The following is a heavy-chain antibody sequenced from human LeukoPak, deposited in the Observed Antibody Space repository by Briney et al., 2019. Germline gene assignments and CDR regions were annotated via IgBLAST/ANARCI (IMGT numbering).Heavy chain of an antibody. J-gene: IGHJ4*02. Sequence: PSETLSLTCGVFGVSITDYYWSWIRQSPGRGLEWIGEISHTEGTRYNPSLESRVTMSVDTSENQLSLKLICVTAADTAVYYCARIRGGHSGSLCYDHWGLGTLVTVSS. CDR1: GVSITDYY. CDR2: ISHTEGT. CDR3: ARIRGGHSGSLCYDH. D-gene: IGHD2-15*01. V-gene: IGHV4-34*01.